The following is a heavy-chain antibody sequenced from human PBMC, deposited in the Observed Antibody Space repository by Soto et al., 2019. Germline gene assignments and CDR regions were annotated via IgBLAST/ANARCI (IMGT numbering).Heavy chain of an antibody. J-gene: IGHJ3*02. D-gene: IGHD2-15*01. Sequence: PGGSLRLSCAASGFTFSTYAMAWVRQAPGKGLEWVSGVSASGLNTDYADPVKGRFYISRDNSKNKAYLQMNSLKTEDTAVYYCVRYCSGGSCPDAFDIWGQGTMVTVSS. CDR3: VRYCSGGSCPDAFDI. CDR1: GFTFSTYA. V-gene: IGHV3-23*01. CDR2: VSASGLNT.